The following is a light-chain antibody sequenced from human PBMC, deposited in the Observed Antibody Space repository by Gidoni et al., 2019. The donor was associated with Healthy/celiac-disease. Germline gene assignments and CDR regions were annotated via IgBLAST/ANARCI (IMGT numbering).Light chain of an antibody. Sequence: DIQMTQSPSTLSASVGDRVTITCRDSQRISSWLAWYPQKPGKAPKLLIYDASILESGVPSRFSGTGSGTEFTLTISSLQPDDFATYYCQQYNSYPRTCGQGTKVEIK. CDR3: QQYNSYPRT. J-gene: IGKJ1*01. CDR2: DAS. CDR1: QRISSW. V-gene: IGKV1-5*01.